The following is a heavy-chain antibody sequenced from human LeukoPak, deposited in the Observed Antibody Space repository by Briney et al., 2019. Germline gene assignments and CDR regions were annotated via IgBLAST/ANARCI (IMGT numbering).Heavy chain of an antibody. V-gene: IGHV3-66*01. CDR3: ARDAPSLGGVTDY. CDR2: IYSGGST. J-gene: IGHJ4*02. CDR1: GFTVSSNY. Sequence: QAGGSLRLSCAASGFTVSSNYMSWVRQAPGKGLGWVSVIYSGGSTYYADSVRGRFTISRDNSKNTLYLQMNSLRAEDTAVYYCARDAPSLGGVTDYWGQGTLVTVSS. D-gene: IGHD3-16*01.